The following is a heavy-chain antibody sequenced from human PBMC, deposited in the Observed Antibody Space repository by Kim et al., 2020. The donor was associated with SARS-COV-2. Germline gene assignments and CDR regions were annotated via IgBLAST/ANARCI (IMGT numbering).Heavy chain of an antibody. V-gene: IGHV1-18*01. CDR3: ARGAAVYATRAWFDP. CDR2: ITVYNDNT. D-gene: IGHD2-2*01. J-gene: IGHJ5*02. Sequence: ASVKVSCKTSGYTFSNYGITWVRQAPGQGLEWMGWITVYNDNTNYAQKFQCRVTMTTDTSSSTAYMELGSLRSDDTAVYYCARGAAVYATRAWFDPWAQG. CDR1: GYTFSNYG.